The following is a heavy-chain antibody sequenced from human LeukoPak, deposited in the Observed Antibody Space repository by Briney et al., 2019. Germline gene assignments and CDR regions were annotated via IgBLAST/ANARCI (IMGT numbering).Heavy chain of an antibody. D-gene: IGHD3-16*02. CDR1: GGSFSGYY. CDR2: INHGGST. Sequence: PSETLSLTCAVYGGSFSGYYWSWIRQPPGKGLEWIGEINHGGSTNYNPSLKSRVTISVDTSKNQFSLKLSSVTAADTAVYYCARGRPDVYVWGSYRQYFDYWGQGTLVTVSS. J-gene: IGHJ4*02. CDR3: ARGRPDVYVWGSYRQYFDY. V-gene: IGHV4-34*01.